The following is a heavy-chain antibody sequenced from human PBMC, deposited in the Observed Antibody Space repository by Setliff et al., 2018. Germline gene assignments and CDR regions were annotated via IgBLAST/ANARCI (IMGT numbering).Heavy chain of an antibody. D-gene: IGHD3-10*01. CDR1: GLTVSNDF. CDR2: IYNIGET. CDR3: ARDRGGTNPWFDF. J-gene: IGHJ5*01. V-gene: IGHV3-53*01. Sequence: PGGSLRLSCVVSGLTVSNDFMGWVRQAPWKGLEWVSVIYNIGETRYADSVKGRFTISRDKSENTLYLHLSSLRVEDTATYYCARDRGGTNPWFDFWGQGTQVTVSS.